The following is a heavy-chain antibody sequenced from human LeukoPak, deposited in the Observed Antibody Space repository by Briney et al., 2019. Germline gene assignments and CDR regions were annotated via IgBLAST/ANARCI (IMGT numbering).Heavy chain of an antibody. CDR2: IYYSGST. CDR3: ARVLPYYYDSSGSWYFDY. Sequence: SETLSLTCTVSGGSISSSSYYWGWIRQPPGQGLEWIGSIYYSGSTYYNPSLKSRVTISVNTSKNQFSLKLSSVTAADTAVYYCARVLPYYYDSSGSWYFDYWGQGTLVTVSS. CDR1: GGSISSSSYY. J-gene: IGHJ4*02. V-gene: IGHV4-39*07. D-gene: IGHD3-22*01.